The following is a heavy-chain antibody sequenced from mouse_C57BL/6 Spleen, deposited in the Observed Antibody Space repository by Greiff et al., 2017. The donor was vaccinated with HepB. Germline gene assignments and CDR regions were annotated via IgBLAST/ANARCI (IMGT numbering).Heavy chain of an antibody. V-gene: IGHV1-64*01. D-gene: IGHD1-1*01. J-gene: IGHJ2*01. CDR1: GYTFTSYW. Sequence: VQLQQSGAELVKPGASVKLSCKASGYTFTSYWMHWVKQRPGQGLEWIGMIHPNSGSTNYNEKFKSKATLTVDKSSSTAYMQLSSLTSEDSAVYYCARGGTTVVEGDYWGQGTTLTVSS. CDR2: IHPNSGST. CDR3: ARGGTTVVEGDY.